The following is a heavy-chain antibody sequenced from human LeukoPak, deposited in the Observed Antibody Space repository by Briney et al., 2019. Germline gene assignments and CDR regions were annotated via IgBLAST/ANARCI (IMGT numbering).Heavy chain of an antibody. CDR1: GYTLTELS. J-gene: IGHJ5*02. V-gene: IGHV1-24*01. D-gene: IGHD6-13*01. CDR2: SDPEDGET. CDR3: ATTPGAAAGWFDP. Sequence: GASVKVSCKVSGYTLTELSMHWVRQAPGKGLEWMGGSDPEDGETIYAQKFQGRVTMTEDTSTDTAYMELSSLRSEDTAVYYCATTPGAAAGWFDPWGQGTLVTVSS.